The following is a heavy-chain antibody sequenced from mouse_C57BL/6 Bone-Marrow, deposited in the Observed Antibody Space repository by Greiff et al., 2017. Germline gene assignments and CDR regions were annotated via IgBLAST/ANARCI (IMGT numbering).Heavy chain of an antibody. CDR1: GFNIKDYY. V-gene: IGHV14-2*01. Sequence: VQLQQSGAELVKPGASVKLSCTASGFNIKDYYMHWVKQRTEQGLEWIGRIDPEDGETKYAPKFQGKATITADTSSNTAYLQLSSLTSEDTAVDYCARSLFITTVVAGDAMDYWGQGTSVTVSS. D-gene: IGHD1-1*01. J-gene: IGHJ4*01. CDR2: IDPEDGET. CDR3: ARSLFITTVVAGDAMDY.